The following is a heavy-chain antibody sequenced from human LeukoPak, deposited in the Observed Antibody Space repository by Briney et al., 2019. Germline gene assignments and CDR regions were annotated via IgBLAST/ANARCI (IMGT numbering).Heavy chain of an antibody. V-gene: IGHV1-69*05. D-gene: IGHD3-22*01. CDR2: IIPIFGTA. CDR1: GGTFSSYV. Sequence: GASVKVSCKASGGTFSSYVISWVRQAPGQGLEWMGGIIPIFGTANYAQKFQGRVTITTDESTSTAYMELSSLRSEDTAVYYCATSGRKVVVIRYYFDYWGQGTLVTVSS. CDR3: ATSGRKVVVIRYYFDY. J-gene: IGHJ4*02.